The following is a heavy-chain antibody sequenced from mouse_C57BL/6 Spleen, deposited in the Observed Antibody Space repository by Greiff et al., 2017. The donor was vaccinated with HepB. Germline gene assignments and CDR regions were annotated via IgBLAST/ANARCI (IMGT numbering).Heavy chain of an antibody. V-gene: IGHV1-81*01. CDR2: IYPRSGNT. CDR1: GYTFTSYG. CDR3: ARSKEIYYDYDQGFAY. Sequence: VQLQQSGAELARPGASVKLSCKASGYTFTSYGISWVKQRTGQGLEWIGEIYPRSGNTYYNEKFKGKATLTADKSSSTAYMELRSLTSEDSAVYFCARSKEIYYDYDQGFAYWGQGTLVTVSA. J-gene: IGHJ3*01. D-gene: IGHD2-4*01.